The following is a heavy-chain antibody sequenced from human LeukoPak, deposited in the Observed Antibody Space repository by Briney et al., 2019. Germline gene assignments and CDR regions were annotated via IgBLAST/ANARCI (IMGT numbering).Heavy chain of an antibody. CDR1: GYTFTSYY. CDR2: INPSGGST. Sequence: HWASVKVSCKASGYTFTSYYMHWVRQAPGQGLEWMGIINPSGGSTSYAQKFQGRVTMTRDMSTSTVYMELSSLRSEDTAVYYCARGRYSFGYGHYYYYMDVWGKGTTVTVSS. J-gene: IGHJ6*03. V-gene: IGHV1-46*01. CDR3: ARGRYSFGYGHYYYYMDV. D-gene: IGHD5-18*01.